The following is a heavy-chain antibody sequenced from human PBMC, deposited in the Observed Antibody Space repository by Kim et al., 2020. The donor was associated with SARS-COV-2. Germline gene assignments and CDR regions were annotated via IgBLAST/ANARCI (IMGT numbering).Heavy chain of an antibody. CDR3: ARGTTGDLGTRYFDL. J-gene: IGHJ2*01. V-gene: IGHV3-7*03. CDR1: GITFRNYW. Sequence: GGSLRLSCTASGITFRNYWMSWVRQAPGKGLEWVATVDHGDSEKAYVGSVKGRFTISRDDAKNSMFLQMNSLRVEDTAVYFCARGTTGDLGTRYFDLWGR. D-gene: IGHD4-4*01. CDR2: VDHGDSEK.